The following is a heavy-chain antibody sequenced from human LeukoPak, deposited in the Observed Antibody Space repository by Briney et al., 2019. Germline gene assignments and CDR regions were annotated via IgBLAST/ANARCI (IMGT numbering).Heavy chain of an antibody. CDR2: ISGSGGNT. D-gene: IGHD3-16*02. CDR3: ASVRGSYRWAFDY. CDR1: GFTFSSYA. Sequence: GGSLRLSCAASGFTFSSYAMTWVRQAPGKGLEWVSTISGSGGNTYYADSVRGRFTISRDNSKNTLYLQMNTLRAEDTAVYYCASVRGSYRWAFDYWGQGTLVTVSS. V-gene: IGHV3-23*01. J-gene: IGHJ4*02.